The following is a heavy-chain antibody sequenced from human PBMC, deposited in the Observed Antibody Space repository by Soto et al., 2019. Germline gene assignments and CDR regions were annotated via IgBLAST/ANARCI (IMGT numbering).Heavy chain of an antibody. CDR2: IIPIFGTA. V-gene: IGHV1-69*12. CDR3: ARPPMVRGHYYGMDV. CDR1: GGTFSSYA. D-gene: IGHD3-10*01. Sequence: QVQLVQSGAEVKKPGSSVKVSCKASGGTFSSYAISWVRQAPGQGLEWMGGIIPIFGTANYAQKFQGRVTITANESTSTASMALSSVRSEDTAAYYCARPPMVRGHYYGMDVWGQGTTVTVSS. J-gene: IGHJ6*02.